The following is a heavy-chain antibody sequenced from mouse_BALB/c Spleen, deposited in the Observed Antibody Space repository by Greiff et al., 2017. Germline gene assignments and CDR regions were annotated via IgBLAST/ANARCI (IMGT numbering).Heavy chain of an antibody. CDR3: ARVDY. CDR2: IYPGDGDT. Sequence: VQVVESGAELARPGASVKLSCKASGYTFTSYWMQWVKQRPGQGLEWIGAIYPGDGDTRYTQKFKGKATLTADKSSSTAYMQLSSLASEDSAVYYCARVDYWGQGTTLTVSS. J-gene: IGHJ2*01. CDR1: GYTFTSYW. V-gene: IGHV1-87*01.